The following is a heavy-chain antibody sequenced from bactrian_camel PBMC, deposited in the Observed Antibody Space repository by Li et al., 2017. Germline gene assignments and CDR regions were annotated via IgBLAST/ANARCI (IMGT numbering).Heavy chain of an antibody. CDR2: LDSDTNSS. Sequence: HVQLVEFGGGSVQAGGSLRLSCATSGFTFSLWSIAWFRQAPGREREVIAALDSDTNSSSYADSAKGRFTISKDTAMYYCAAAPGGTVMERVRCRNYEYKYWGQGTQVTVS. J-gene: IGHJ4*01. CDR1: GFTFSLWS. V-gene: IGHV3S26*01. CDR3: EYKY. D-gene: IGHD7*01.